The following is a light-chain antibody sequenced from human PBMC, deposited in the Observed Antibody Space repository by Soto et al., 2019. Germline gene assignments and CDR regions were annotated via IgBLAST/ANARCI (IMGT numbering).Light chain of an antibody. CDR1: QGIRSD. Sequence: IQMTQSPSSSSASVGDRVTITCRASQGIRSDLGWYQQKPGEVPRLLIYNASTLQSGVPSRFSGSASGAVFTLTISSLQPEDSATYYCLHYYNYPQTFGQGTKVEIK. CDR2: NAS. J-gene: IGKJ1*01. V-gene: IGKV1-6*01. CDR3: LHYYNYPQT.